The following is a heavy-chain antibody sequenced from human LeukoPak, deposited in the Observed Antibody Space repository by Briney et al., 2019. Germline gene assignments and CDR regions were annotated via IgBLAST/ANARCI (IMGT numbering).Heavy chain of an antibody. D-gene: IGHD2-15*01. Sequence: GGSLRLSCAASGFTFNTYAMNWVRQAPGKGLEWVSSISGSSNDIYYADSVKGRFTISRDNAKNSLYLQMNSLRAEDTAVYYCATDYYCSGGSCYPPDWGQGTLVTVSS. J-gene: IGHJ4*02. CDR2: ISGSSNDI. CDR1: GFTFNTYA. V-gene: IGHV3-21*01. CDR3: ATDYYCSGGSCYPPD.